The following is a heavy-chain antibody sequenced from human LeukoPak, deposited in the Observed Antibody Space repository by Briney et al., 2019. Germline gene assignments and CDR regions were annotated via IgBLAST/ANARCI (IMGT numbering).Heavy chain of an antibody. J-gene: IGHJ4*02. CDR2: ISSSSSYL. CDR1: RFNFSTYT. V-gene: IGHV3-21*01. Sequence: GGSLKLSCAASRFNFSTYTMNWVRQAPGKGLEWVSSISSSSSYLYYADSVKGRFTISRDNAKNSLYLQMNTLRAEDTAVYYRARDRTTVTTFDYWGQGTVDTVSS. D-gene: IGHD4-17*01. CDR3: ARDRTTVTTFDY.